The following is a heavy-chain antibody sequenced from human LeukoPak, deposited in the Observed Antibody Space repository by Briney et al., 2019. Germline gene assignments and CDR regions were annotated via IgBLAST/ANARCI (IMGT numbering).Heavy chain of an antibody. J-gene: IGHJ4*02. CDR1: GFTFFSHA. Sequence: GGALRLSCAAPGFTFFSHALSWGRQAPGEGVEWVSAIIGSGGSTYYTDSVKGRATISRDNAKNSLYLQMNSLRAEDTAVYYCARPAYCGGNCYYFPDYWGQGTLVTVSS. D-gene: IGHD2-21*02. V-gene: IGHV3-23*01. CDR3: ARPAYCGGNCYYFPDY. CDR2: IIGSGGST.